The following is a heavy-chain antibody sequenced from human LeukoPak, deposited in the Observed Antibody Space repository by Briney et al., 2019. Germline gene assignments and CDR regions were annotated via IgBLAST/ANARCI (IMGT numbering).Heavy chain of an antibody. CDR1: GGSISSGSYY. J-gene: IGHJ4*02. CDR3: ARGGGGYSSSWYPYYDSSGYYAFDY. CDR2: IYYSGST. V-gene: IGHV4-30-4*08. D-gene: IGHD3-22*01. Sequence: SETLSLTCTVSGGSISSGSYYWSWIRQPPGKGLEWIGYIYYSGSTYYNPSLKSRVTISVDTSKNQFSLKLSSMTAADTAVYYCARGGGGYSSSWYPYYDSSGYYAFDYWGQGTLVTVSS.